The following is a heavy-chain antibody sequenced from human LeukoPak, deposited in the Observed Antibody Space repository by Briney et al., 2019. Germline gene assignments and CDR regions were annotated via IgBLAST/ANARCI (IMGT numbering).Heavy chain of an antibody. CDR3: AKEAYDPYFDY. V-gene: IGHV3-30-3*01. D-gene: IGHD3-3*01. Sequence: GRSLRLSCAASGFTFSSYAMHWVRQAPGKGLEWVAVISYDGSNKYYADSVKGRFTISRDNSKNTLYLQMNSLRAEDTAVYYCAKEAYDPYFDYWGQGTLVTVSS. CDR1: GFTFSSYA. J-gene: IGHJ4*02. CDR2: ISYDGSNK.